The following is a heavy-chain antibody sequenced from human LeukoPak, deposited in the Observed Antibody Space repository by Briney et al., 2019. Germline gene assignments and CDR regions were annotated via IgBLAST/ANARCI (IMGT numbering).Heavy chain of an antibody. V-gene: IGHV3-33*01. J-gene: IGHJ4*02. CDR3: ARATTVAPPDY. CDR2: IWYDGSNK. Sequence: PGGSLRLSCAASGFTFSSYGMHWVRQAPGKGLEWVAVIWYDGSNKYYADSVKGRFTISRDNSKNTLYLQMNSLRAEDTAVYYCARATTVAPPDYWGQGTLVTVSS. CDR1: GFTFSSYG. D-gene: IGHD4-23*01.